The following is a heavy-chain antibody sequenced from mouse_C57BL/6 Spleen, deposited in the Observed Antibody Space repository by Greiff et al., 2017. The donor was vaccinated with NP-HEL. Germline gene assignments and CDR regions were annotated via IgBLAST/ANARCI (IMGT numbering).Heavy chain of an antibody. D-gene: IGHD1-1*01. V-gene: IGHV1-64*01. CDR1: GYTFTSYW. CDR2: IHPNSGST. J-gene: IGHJ4*01. Sequence: QVQLQQPGAELVKPGASVKLSCKASGYTFTSYWMHWVKQRPGQGLEWIGMIHPNSGSTNYNEKFKSKATLTVDKSSSTAYMQLSSLTSEDSAVYYCARSTGGSSYSYAMDYWGQGTSVTVSS. CDR3: ARSTGGSSYSYAMDY.